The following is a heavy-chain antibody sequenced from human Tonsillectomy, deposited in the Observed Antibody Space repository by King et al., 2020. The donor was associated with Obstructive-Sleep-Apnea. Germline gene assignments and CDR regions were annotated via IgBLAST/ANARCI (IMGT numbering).Heavy chain of an antibody. V-gene: IGHV4-31*03. Sequence: VPLQESGPGLVKPSQTLSLTCTVSGGSIISGGYYWSWIRQHPGKGLEWIGYIYYSGSTFYNPSLKSRVTISVDTSKNQFSLRLGSVTAADTAVYYCARDGDESTGYYEYWGQGTLVTVSS. CDR1: GGSIISGGYY. J-gene: IGHJ4*02. CDR3: ARDGDESTGYYEY. D-gene: IGHD3-22*01. CDR2: IYYSGST.